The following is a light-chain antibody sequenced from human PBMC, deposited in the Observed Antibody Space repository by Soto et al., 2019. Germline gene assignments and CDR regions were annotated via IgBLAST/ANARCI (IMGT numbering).Light chain of an antibody. J-gene: IGKJ1*01. CDR3: QQRINWPLT. V-gene: IGKV3-11*01. Sequence: EIVLTQSPATLSLSPGERVTLSCRASQSVGSSLCWYQQKPGQAPRLLIYDASNRAAGIPAWFSGSGSGADFTLTISSLEPEDFAVYYCQQRINWPLTFGQGTKVDIK. CDR1: QSVGSS. CDR2: DAS.